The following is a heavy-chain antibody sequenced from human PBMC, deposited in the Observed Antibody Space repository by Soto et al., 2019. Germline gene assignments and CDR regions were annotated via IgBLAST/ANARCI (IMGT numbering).Heavy chain of an antibody. CDR2: IKQDGSEK. V-gene: IGHV3-7*03. CDR3: ARVRNYYNFWSGTRANFDY. CDR1: GFTFSSYW. D-gene: IGHD3-3*01. Sequence: GGSLRLSCAASGFTFSSYWMSWVRQAPGKGLEWVANIKQDGSEKHYVDSEKGRFTISRDNAKNSLSLQMNSLRAEDTAVYYCARVRNYYNFWSGTRANFDYCGHGCLVTVSS. J-gene: IGHJ4*01.